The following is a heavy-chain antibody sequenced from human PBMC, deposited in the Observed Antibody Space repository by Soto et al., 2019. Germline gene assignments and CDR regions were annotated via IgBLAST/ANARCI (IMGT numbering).Heavy chain of an antibody. J-gene: IGHJ6*02. CDR1: GGSLSGYY. V-gene: IGHV4-34*01. Sequence: SETLSLTCAVYGGSLSGYYWSWIRQPPGKGLEWIGEIKHSGSTNYNPSLKSRVTISVDTSKNTFYLNLSSVTAADTAVDYCARTVTMVRGVLKYYYYGLDVWGQGTTVTVSS. CDR3: ARTVTMVRGVLKYYYYGLDV. D-gene: IGHD3-10*01. CDR2: IKHSGST.